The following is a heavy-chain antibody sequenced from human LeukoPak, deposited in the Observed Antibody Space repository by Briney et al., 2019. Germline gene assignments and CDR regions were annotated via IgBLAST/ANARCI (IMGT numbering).Heavy chain of an antibody. CDR1: GGSISSSSYY. J-gene: IGHJ5*02. D-gene: IGHD2-2*02. CDR3: ARQGLVTAAIRHGFDP. CDR2: IYYSGST. Sequence: SATLSLTCTVSGGSISSSSYYWGWIRQPPGKGLEWFGSIYYSGSTYYNPSLESRVTISVETSNNQFTLKLSAVTAADTAVYYGARQGLVTAAIRHGFDPWGQGTLVTVSS. V-gene: IGHV4-39*01.